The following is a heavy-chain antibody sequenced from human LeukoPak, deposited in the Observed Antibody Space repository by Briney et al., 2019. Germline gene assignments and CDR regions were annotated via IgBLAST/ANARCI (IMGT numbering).Heavy chain of an antibody. CDR2: IYHSGST. D-gene: IGHD3-3*01. CDR3: ARTTYYDFWSGYSKLPDV. Sequence: SETLSLTCAVSGGSISSSNWWSWVRQPPGKGLEWIGEIYHSGSTNYNPSLKSRVTISVDTSKNQFSLKLSSVTAADTAVYYCARTTYYDFWSGYSKLPDVWGKGTTVTVSS. J-gene: IGHJ6*04. CDR1: GGSISSSNW. V-gene: IGHV4-4*02.